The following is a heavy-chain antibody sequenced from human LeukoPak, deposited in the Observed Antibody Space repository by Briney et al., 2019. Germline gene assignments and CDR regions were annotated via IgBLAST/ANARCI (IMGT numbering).Heavy chain of an antibody. CDR2: IYPGDSDT. Sequence: GESLKISCKGSGYSFTSYWIGWVRQMPGKGLEWMGIIYPGDSDTRYSPSFQGQVTISADKSISTAYMELSRLRSDDTAVYYCARSEQFPYYMDVWGKGTTVTVSS. CDR1: GYSFTSYW. D-gene: IGHD6-19*01. CDR3: ARSEQFPYYMDV. J-gene: IGHJ6*03. V-gene: IGHV5-51*01.